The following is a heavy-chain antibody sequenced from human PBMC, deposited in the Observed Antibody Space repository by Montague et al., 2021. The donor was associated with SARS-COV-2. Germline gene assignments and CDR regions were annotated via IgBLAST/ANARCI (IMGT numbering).Heavy chain of an antibody. J-gene: IGHJ5*02. CDR3: ARNGVEFRGSEKYYSGNWLDP. V-gene: IGHV2-70*11. CDR1: GFSLTTGGMY. D-gene: IGHD3-10*01. Sequence: PALVKPTQTLTLTCTFSGFSLTTGGMYVSWIRQPPGKALEWLARIDWDDDKYYSASLKTRLTISKDTSKNQVVLTMTDLDPLDTATYYCARNGVEFRGSEKYYSGNWLDPWGQGTLVTVSS. CDR2: IDWDDDK.